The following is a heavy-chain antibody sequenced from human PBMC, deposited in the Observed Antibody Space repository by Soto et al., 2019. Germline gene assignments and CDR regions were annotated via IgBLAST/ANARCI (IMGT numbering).Heavy chain of an antibody. CDR1: GFTFSDYA. D-gene: IGHD6-19*01. CDR2: VSHDGRNT. CDR3: AKGGRQWLVTSDFNY. V-gene: IGHV3-30*18. J-gene: IGHJ4*02. Sequence: VQLVESGGGVVQPGRSLRLSCAASGFTFSDYAMHWVRQAPGKGLEWVAVVSHDGRNTHYADSVKGRFTISRDSSKNTVSLEMTTLRAEATAVYYCAKGGRQWLVTSDFNYWGQGALVTVSS.